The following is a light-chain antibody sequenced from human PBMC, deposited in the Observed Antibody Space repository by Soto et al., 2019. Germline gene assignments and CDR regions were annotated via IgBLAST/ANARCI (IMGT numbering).Light chain of an antibody. Sequence: DIQMTQSPSSLSASVGDRVTVTCQASQDITKYLNWYQQKPGKAPKLLIYDASNLKTGVPSRFSGSGSGTDFTFTISSLQPDDIATYYCQQYDNLPGTFGPGTRVDIK. CDR1: QDITKY. V-gene: IGKV1-33*01. CDR2: DAS. CDR3: QQYDNLPGT. J-gene: IGKJ3*01.